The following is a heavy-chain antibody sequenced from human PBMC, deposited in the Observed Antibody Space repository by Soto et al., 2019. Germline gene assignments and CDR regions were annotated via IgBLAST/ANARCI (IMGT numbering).Heavy chain of an antibody. CDR3: ARRSPTYCGGDCYSSLRGETSSLYYYYGMDV. D-gene: IGHD2-21*02. CDR2: IYPGDSDT. CDR1: GYSFTSYW. Sequence: GESLKISCKGSGYSFTSYWIGWVRQMPGKGLEWMGIIYPGDSDTRYSPSFQGQVTISADKSISTAYLQWSSLKASDTAMYYCARRSPTYCGGDCYSSLRGETSSLYYYYGMDVWGQGTTVTVSS. J-gene: IGHJ6*02. V-gene: IGHV5-51*01.